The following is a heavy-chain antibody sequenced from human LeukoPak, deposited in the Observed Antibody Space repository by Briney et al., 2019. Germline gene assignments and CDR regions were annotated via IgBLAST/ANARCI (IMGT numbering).Heavy chain of an antibody. Sequence: GRSLRLSCAASDFTFSSYEVNWVRQAPGQGLEWVSYISSTGNTIYYADSVRGRFTISRDNAKNSLYLQMNSLRAEDTAVSHCARDVIRTGAFDIWGRGTMVTVSS. CDR2: ISSTGNTI. J-gene: IGHJ3*02. CDR1: DFTFSSYE. V-gene: IGHV3-48*03. CDR3: ARDVIRTGAFDI. D-gene: IGHD2/OR15-2a*01.